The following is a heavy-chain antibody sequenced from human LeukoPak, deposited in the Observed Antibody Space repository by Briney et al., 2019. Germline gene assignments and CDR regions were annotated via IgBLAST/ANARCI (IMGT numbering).Heavy chain of an antibody. V-gene: IGHV3-15*01. J-gene: IGHJ4*02. CDR2: IKSKTDGGTT. CDR1: GFTFSNAW. D-gene: IGHD5-18*01. Sequence: GESLRLSCAASGFTFSNAWMSWVRQAPGKGLEWVGRIKSKTDGGTTDYAAPVKGRFTISRDDSKNTLYLQMNSLKTEDTAVYYCTTHVDTAMVRGDYWGQGTLVTVSS. CDR3: TTHVDTAMVRGDY.